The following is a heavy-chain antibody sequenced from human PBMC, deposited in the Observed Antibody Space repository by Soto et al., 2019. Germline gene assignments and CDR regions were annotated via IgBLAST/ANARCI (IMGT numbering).Heavy chain of an antibody. CDR3: VKGDLDTAVVNSPDAFDF. D-gene: IGHD5-18*01. J-gene: IGHJ3*01. V-gene: IGHV3-30*18. Sequence: QVNLVESGGGVVQPGRSLRLSCEGSGFIFSDFGMHWVRQAPGKGLEWVAVISYDGNNKYYAQSVKGRFTIYRDNSKNTLFLNMDSLRPEDTAVYHCVKGDLDTAVVNSPDAFDFWGPGTMVTVS. CDR1: GFIFSDFG. CDR2: ISYDGNNK.